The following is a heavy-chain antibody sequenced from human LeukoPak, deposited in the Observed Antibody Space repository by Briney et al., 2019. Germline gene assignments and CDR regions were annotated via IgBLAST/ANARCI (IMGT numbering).Heavy chain of an antibody. J-gene: IGHJ4*02. CDR3: VRATAVYYFDY. D-gene: IGHD2-8*01. CDR1: GFSFSDYH. Sequence: PGGSLRLSCAASGFSFSDYHMDWIRQAPGKGLEWVSHISSSGTTMYYADSVKGRFTISRDNSKNSLYLQMNSLRDEDTAVYYCVRATAVYYFDYWGQGTPVTVSS. V-gene: IGHV3-11*01. CDR2: ISSSGTTM.